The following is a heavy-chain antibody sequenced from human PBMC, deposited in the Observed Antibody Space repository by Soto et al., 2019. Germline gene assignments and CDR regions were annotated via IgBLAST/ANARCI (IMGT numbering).Heavy chain of an antibody. CDR3: ARGACSSTSCYGGFDA. V-gene: IGHV4-38-2*01. D-gene: IGHD2-2*01. CDR1: GYSISTGYY. J-gene: IGHJ5*02. CDR2: IYHRGYT. Sequence: LSLTCGVSGYSISTGYYWAWIRQPPGKDLEWIGSIYHRGYTHYNSSLKSRVTISVDTSKNQFSLKLSSVTAADTAVYYCARGACSSTSCYGGFDAWGQGALVTVSS.